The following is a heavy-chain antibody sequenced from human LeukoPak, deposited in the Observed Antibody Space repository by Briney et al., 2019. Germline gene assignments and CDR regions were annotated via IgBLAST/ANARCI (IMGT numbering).Heavy chain of an antibody. J-gene: IGHJ4*02. CDR3: ARGYAWNHYYFDY. CDR1: GFTVSSNY. V-gene: IGHV3-66*01. CDR2: IYSGGSA. D-gene: IGHD1-14*01. Sequence: AGGSLRLSCAVSGFTVSSNYMSWVRQAPGKGLEWVSLIYSGGSAYYADSVKGRFTISRDNSENTLYLQMNSLRAEDTAVYYCARGYAWNHYYFDYWGQGTLVTVSS.